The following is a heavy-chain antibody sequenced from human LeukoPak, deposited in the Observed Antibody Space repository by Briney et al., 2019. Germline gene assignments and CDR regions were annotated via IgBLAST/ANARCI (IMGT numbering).Heavy chain of an antibody. Sequence: ASVKVSCKASGYTFTNDDINWVRQAAGLGLEWMGYINPNSGSTGYARSFQGRVAMTRDNSITTAYMELSSLRSEDTAVYYCVKESGAVFGPDYFDTWGQGTLVTVSS. CDR2: INPNSGST. CDR1: GYTFTNDD. D-gene: IGHD3-3*01. V-gene: IGHV1-8*01. CDR3: VKESGAVFGPDYFDT. J-gene: IGHJ4*02.